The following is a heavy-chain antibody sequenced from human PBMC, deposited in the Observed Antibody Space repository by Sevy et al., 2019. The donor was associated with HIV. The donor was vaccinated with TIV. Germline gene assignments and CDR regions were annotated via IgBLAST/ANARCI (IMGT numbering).Heavy chain of an antibody. CDR2: ISSGGRII. J-gene: IGHJ4*02. D-gene: IGHD6-25*01. Sequence: GGSLRLSCATSGFSLSDYYMSWIRQAPGKGLEWISYISSGGRIIYYADSVKGRFTISRDNTNNSLYLRMISLRAEDTAVYYCARVRVAAADYYFDYWGQGTLVTVSS. CDR3: ARVRVAAADYYFDY. CDR1: GFSLSDYY. V-gene: IGHV3-11*01.